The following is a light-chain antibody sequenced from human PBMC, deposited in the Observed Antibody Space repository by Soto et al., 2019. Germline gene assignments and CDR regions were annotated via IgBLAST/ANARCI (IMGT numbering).Light chain of an antibody. CDR3: QQYDNLPIT. CDR2: DAS. CDR1: QDINNY. V-gene: IGKV1-33*01. Sequence: DIQMTQSPSSLSASVGDRVTIICQASQDINNYLHWYQQKPGKAPKLLIYDASNLETGVPSRFSGSGSGTHFSFTISSLQPEDIATYYCQQYDNLPITFGQGTRLEIK. J-gene: IGKJ5*01.